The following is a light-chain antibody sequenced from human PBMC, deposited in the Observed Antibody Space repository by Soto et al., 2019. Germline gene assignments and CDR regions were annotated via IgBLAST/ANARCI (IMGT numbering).Light chain of an antibody. CDR2: AAS. CDR3: QQHHNSVLT. Sequence: DVRMTQSPSSLTASVGXRVTITCRTSQSISNFLNWFQHKPGKAPKVLISAASTLRSGVPSRFSGGGSGTDFTLTISSLQPDDSATYYCQQHHNSVLTFGGGTKVDIK. CDR1: QSISNF. J-gene: IGKJ4*01. V-gene: IGKV1-39*01.